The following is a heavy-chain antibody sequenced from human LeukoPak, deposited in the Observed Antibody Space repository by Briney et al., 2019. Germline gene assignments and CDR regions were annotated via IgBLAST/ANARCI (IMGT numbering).Heavy chain of an antibody. CDR2: ISGSGDST. V-gene: IGHV3-23*01. Sequence: PGGSLRLSCAASGFTFSSYAMSWVRQAPGKGLEWVSAISGSGDSTYYADSVKGRFTISRDRSKNTLYLQMNSLRAEDTAVYYCAKSRYSRGSDLWDYWGQGTLVTVSS. D-gene: IGHD6-19*01. CDR1: GFTFSSYA. CDR3: AKSRYSRGSDLWDY. J-gene: IGHJ4*02.